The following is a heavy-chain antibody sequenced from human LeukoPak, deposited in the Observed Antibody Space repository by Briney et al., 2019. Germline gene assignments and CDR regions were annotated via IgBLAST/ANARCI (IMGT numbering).Heavy chain of an antibody. CDR3: ARDGYFDF. CDR2: ISGYNGNT. V-gene: IGHV1-18*01. CDR1: GYTFSTCG. Sequence: ASVKVSCKASGYTFSTCGIAWMRQAPRQGLEWMGWISGYNGNTNYAQKFQGRVTMTTDTTTTTAYMELRSLRSDDTAVYCCARDGYFDFWGQGTLVTVSS. J-gene: IGHJ4*02.